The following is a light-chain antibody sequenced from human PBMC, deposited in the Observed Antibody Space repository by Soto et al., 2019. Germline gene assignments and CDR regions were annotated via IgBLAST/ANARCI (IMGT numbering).Light chain of an antibody. CDR2: GAS. Sequence: EIVMTQSPATLSVSPGERATLSCRASQSVSSNLAWYQQKPGQAPRLLIYGASTRATGIPARVSGSGSETEFTLTITGLEPEDFAVYYCQQYDFGGGTKVEMK. V-gene: IGKV3-15*01. CDR1: QSVSSN. J-gene: IGKJ4*01. CDR3: QQYD.